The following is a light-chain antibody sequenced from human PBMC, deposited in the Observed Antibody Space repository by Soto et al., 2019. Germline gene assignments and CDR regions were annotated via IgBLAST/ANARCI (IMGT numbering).Light chain of an antibody. J-gene: IGLJ3*02. CDR3: AAWDDTLNGPT. Sequence: QPVLTQPPSASGTPGQRVTISCSGSSSNIGSNTVNWYQQLPGTAPKLLIYSNNQRPSGVPDRFSGSKSGTSASLAISGLQSEDEADYSCAAWDDTLNGPTFGGGTKVTVL. CDR2: SNN. V-gene: IGLV1-44*01. CDR1: SSNIGSNT.